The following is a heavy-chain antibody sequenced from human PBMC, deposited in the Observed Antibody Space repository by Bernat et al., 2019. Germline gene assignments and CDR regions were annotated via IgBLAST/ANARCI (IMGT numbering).Heavy chain of an antibody. CDR2: ISSSSSYI. V-gene: IGHV3-21*01. D-gene: IGHD6-13*01. CDR3: ASGGPSAAGPDYNYDDMDV. J-gene: IGHJ6*03. Sequence: VQLVESGGGVVKPGGSLRLSCAASGFTFSSYSMNWVRQAPGKGLEWVSSISSSSSYINNADSVTGRFTISRDNAKNSLYLQMNSLRAEDTAVYCCASGGPSAAGPDYNYDDMDVWGKGTRVTVS. CDR1: GFTFSSYS.